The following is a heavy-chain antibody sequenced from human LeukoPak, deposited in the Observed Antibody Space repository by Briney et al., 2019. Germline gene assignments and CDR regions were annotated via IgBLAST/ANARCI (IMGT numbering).Heavy chain of an antibody. CDR3: AREVGNCGGDCYSSYFDY. CDR2: INHSGST. V-gene: IGHV4-34*01. J-gene: IGHJ4*02. D-gene: IGHD2-21*02. Sequence: SETLSLTCAVYGGSFSGYYWSWIRQPPGKGLEWIGKINHSGSTNYNPSLRSRVTISVDTSKNQFSLKLSSVTAADTAVYYCAREVGNCGGDCYSSYFDYWGQGTLVTVSS. CDR1: GGSFSGYY.